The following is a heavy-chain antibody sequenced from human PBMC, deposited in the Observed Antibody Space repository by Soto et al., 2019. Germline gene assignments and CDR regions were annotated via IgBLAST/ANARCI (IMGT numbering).Heavy chain of an antibody. Sequence: ASVKVSCKASGYTFTSYGISWVRQAPGQGLEWMGWISAYNGNTNYAQKLQGRATMTTDTSTSTAYMELRSLRSDDTAVYYCARTYYDFWSGYLYYYYYGMDVWGQGTTVTVSS. D-gene: IGHD3-3*01. J-gene: IGHJ6*02. CDR3: ARTYYDFWSGYLYYYYYGMDV. CDR2: ISAYNGNT. CDR1: GYTFTSYG. V-gene: IGHV1-18*01.